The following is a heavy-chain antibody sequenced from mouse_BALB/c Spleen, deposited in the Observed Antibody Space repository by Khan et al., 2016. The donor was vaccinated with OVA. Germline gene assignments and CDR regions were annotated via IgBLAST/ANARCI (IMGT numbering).Heavy chain of an antibody. CDR2: ISSGGSYN. J-gene: IGHJ2*01. CDR3: TRHRGYYGSSPYFDY. CDR1: GFSFSSYS. D-gene: IGHD1-1*01. V-gene: IGHV5-6-4*01. Sequence: EVELVESGGGLVRPRGSLKLSCAASGFSFSSYSMSWVRQTPEKRLEWVATISSGGSYNYYPDSVKGRFTISRDNAKNTLYLQMSSLKSEDTAMYYCTRHRGYYGSSPYFDYWGQGTTLTVSS.